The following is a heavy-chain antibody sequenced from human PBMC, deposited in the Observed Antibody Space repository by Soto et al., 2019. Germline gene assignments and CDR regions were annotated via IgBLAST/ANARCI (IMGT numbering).Heavy chain of an antibody. V-gene: IGHV4-38-2*01. CDR3: ARLRRIGMSGSPGDS. J-gene: IGHJ4*02. D-gene: IGHD3-10*01. Sequence: SETLSLTCDVSGYAISSGFYWAWIRQPPGKRLEWIGNIYFTGTTSYNPSLKTRVTMSVDTSKNQFSLRLSSVTAADTAVFYCARLRRIGMSGSPGDSWGQGTQVTVS. CDR2: IYFTGTT. CDR1: GYAISSGFY.